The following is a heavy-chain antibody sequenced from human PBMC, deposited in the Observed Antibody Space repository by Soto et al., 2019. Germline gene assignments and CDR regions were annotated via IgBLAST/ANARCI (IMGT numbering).Heavy chain of an antibody. J-gene: IGHJ6*02. Sequence: ASVKVSCKASGYTFTSYGISWVRQAPGQGLEWMGWISAYNGNTNYNPSLKSRVTISVDTSKNQFSLKLSSVTAADTAVYYCAREPYYDILTGSLHYGMDVWGQGTTVTVSS. CDR3: AREPYYDILTGSLHYGMDV. CDR1: GYTFTSYG. CDR2: ISAYNGNT. V-gene: IGHV1-18*01. D-gene: IGHD3-9*01.